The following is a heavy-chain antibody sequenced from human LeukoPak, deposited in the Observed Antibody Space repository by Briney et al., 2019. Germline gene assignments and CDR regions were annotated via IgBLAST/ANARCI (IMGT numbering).Heavy chain of an antibody. CDR2: INHSGST. J-gene: IGHJ6*03. CDR1: GGSFSGYY. V-gene: IGHV4-34*01. Sequence: PSETLSLTCAVYGGSFSGYYWSWIRQPPGKGLEWIGEINHSGSTNYNPSLKSRVTISVDTSKNQFSLKLSSVTAADTAVYYCARVAYSSGWYDYYYMDVWGKGTTVTVSS. CDR3: ARVAYSSGWYDYYYMDV. D-gene: IGHD6-19*01.